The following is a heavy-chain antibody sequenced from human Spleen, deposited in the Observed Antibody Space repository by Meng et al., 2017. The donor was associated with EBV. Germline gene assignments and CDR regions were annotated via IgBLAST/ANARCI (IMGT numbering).Heavy chain of an antibody. V-gene: IGHV6-1*01. J-gene: IGHJ5*02. Sequence: QVQLQQSGPGLVKPSXXXXLXCSISGDSVSSNSAAWNWIRQSPSRGLEWLGRTYYRSKWSNHYAVSVKSRITINPDTSKNQFSLHLNSVTPEDTAVYYCARDLEGAMNPWGQGTRVTVSS. D-gene: IGHD1-26*01. CDR1: GDSVSSNSAA. CDR2: TYYRSKWSN. CDR3: ARDLEGAMNP.